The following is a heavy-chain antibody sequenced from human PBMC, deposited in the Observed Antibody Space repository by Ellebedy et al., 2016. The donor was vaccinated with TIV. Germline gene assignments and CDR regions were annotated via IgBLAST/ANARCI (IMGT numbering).Heavy chain of an antibody. V-gene: IGHV4-39*07. J-gene: IGHJ4*02. D-gene: IGHD4-23*01. CDR2: IYYSGST. CDR3: AREIDGGDTYYFDY. Sequence: SETLSLXXTVSGGSISSSSYYWGWIRQPPGKGLEWIGSIYYSGSTYYNPSLKSRVTISVDTSKNQFSLKLSSVTAADTAVYYCAREIDGGDTYYFDYWGQGTLVTVSS. CDR1: GGSISSSSYY.